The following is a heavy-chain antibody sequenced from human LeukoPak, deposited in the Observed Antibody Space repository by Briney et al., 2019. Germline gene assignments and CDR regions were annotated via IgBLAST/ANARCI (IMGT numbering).Heavy chain of an antibody. D-gene: IGHD2-15*01. CDR1: GFSFSTYW. Sequence: GGSLRLSCAASGFSFSTYWMHWVRQAPGKGLVWVSRINSDGSSTNYADSVKGRFTISRDNAKNTLYLQMNSLRAEDTAVYYCARPSSPLGSPFFYYYMDVWGKGTPVTVSS. CDR2: INSDGSST. V-gene: IGHV3-74*01. J-gene: IGHJ6*03. CDR3: ARPSSPLGSPFFYYYMDV.